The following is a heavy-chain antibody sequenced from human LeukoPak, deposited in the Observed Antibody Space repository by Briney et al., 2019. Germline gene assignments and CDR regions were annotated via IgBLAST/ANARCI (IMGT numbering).Heavy chain of an antibody. CDR1: GFTFSSYG. V-gene: IGHV3-30*19. CDR2: ISNDGNID. J-gene: IGHJ4*02. D-gene: IGHD2-8*02. CDR3: ARDRTVLAVSATYY. Sequence: GGSLRLSCAASGFTFSSYGMHWVRQPPGKGLEWVATISNDGNIDYYADSVKGRFTISRDNSKDTLDLQMNSLRDEDTAEYYCARDRTVLAVSATYYWGQGALVTVSS.